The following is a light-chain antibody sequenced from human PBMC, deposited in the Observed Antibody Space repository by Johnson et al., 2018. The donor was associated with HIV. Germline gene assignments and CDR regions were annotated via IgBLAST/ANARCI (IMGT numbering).Light chain of an antibody. V-gene: IGLV1-51*01. CDR3: GTWDSSLSAGFYV. Sequence: QSVLTQPPSVSAAPGQKVTISCSGSSSNIGRNYVSWYQQLPGTAPKLLIYDNNQRPSGIPDRFSGSKSGTSATLGITGLQTGVEADYYCGTWDSSLSAGFYVFGTGTKVTVL. CDR1: SSNIGRNY. J-gene: IGLJ1*01. CDR2: DNN.